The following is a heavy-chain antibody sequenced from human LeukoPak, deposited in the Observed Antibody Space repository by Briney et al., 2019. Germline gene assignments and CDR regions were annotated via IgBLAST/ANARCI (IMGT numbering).Heavy chain of an antibody. CDR1: GYSISSGYY. J-gene: IGHJ6*03. D-gene: IGHD2-15*01. CDR3: ARLGYCSGGSCYYYYYMDV. CDR2: IYPTGST. V-gene: IGHV4-38-2*02. Sequence: SETLSLTCTVSGYSISSGYYWGWIRQPPGKGLEWIGNIYPTGSTYYNPSLKSRVTISVDTSKNQFSLKLSSVTAADTAAYYCARLGYCSGGSCYYYYYMDVWGKGTTVTVSS.